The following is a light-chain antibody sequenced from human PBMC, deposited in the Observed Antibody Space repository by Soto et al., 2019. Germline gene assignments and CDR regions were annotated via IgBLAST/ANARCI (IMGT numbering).Light chain of an antibody. CDR1: SSDVGGYNF. Sequence: QSVLTQPASVSGSPGQSIAISCTGTSSDVGGYNFVSWYQQHPGKAPKLLIHEVTNRPSGVSDRFSGSKSGNTASLTISGLQAXXEXXYYCSSHTXYNTRVFGSGTKLTVL. CDR2: EVT. J-gene: IGLJ1*01. V-gene: IGLV2-14*01. CDR3: SSHTXYNTRV.